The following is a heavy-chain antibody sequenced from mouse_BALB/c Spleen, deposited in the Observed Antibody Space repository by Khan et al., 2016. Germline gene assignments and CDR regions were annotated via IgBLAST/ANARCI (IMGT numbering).Heavy chain of an antibody. CDR3: TRYGGFPVAF. Sequence: VQLQQSGPELVKPGASVKMSCKASGYTFTSYVMQWVKQKPGQGLEWIGYVNPYNGGTNYNDKFKGKATLTSAKSSSTAYMELSGLTSEDSAVYYCTRYGGFPVAFWGLGTLVTVSA. CDR2: VNPYNGGT. D-gene: IGHD1-1*01. V-gene: IGHV1S136*01. J-gene: IGHJ3*01. CDR1: GYTFTSYV.